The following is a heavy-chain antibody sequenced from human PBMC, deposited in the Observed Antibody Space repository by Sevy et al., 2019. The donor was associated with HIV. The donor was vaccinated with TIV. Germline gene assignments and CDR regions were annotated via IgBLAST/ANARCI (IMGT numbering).Heavy chain of an antibody. CDR3: ARDLEFYGYREYGPGLNPDY. CDR1: GFSFSSYG. Sequence: GGSPRLSCAASGFSFSSYGMHWVRQAPGKGLEWLAVIWFDGSNEYYADSVKGRFTISRDIAKNTLYLQMNSLRAEDTAVYYCARDLEFYGYREYGPGLNPDYWGRGTLVTVSS. CDR2: IWFDGSNE. V-gene: IGHV3-33*01. J-gene: IGHJ4*02. D-gene: IGHD5-12*01.